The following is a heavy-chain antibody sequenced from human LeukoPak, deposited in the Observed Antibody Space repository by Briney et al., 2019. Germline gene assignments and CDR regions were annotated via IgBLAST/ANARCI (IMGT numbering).Heavy chain of an antibody. CDR3: AKDRETTASGTFDY. V-gene: IGHV3-30*18. D-gene: IGHD6-13*01. J-gene: IGHJ4*02. Sequence: GRSLRLSCAASGFTFSNYGMHCVRQAPAKGLEWVAGISEDGINKYYADSVKARFTISRDNSNNTLFLQMNNLRADDTAVYYCAKDRETTASGTFDYWGQGALVTVSS. CDR2: ISEDGINK. CDR1: GFTFSNYG.